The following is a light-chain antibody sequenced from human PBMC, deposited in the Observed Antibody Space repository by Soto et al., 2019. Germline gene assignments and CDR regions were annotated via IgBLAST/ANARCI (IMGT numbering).Light chain of an antibody. Sequence: QSVLTQPPSASGSPGQSVTISCTGTSSDVGGYNYVSWYQQHPGKAPKLIIYEVYKRPSGAPDRFSGSKSGNTAALTVSGLQAEDEADYYCSSYAGTNSYVFGTGTKVTVL. CDR2: EVY. V-gene: IGLV2-8*01. CDR1: SSDVGGYNY. J-gene: IGLJ1*01. CDR3: SSYAGTNSYV.